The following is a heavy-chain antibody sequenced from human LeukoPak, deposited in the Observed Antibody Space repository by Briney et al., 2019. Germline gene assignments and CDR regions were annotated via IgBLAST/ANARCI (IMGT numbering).Heavy chain of an antibody. CDR3: AKNPRNSGQFDC. CDR1: GFTFSSYG. Sequence: PGGSLRLSCAASGFTFSSYGMHWVRQAPGKGLEWVAVISYDGSNKYYADSVKGRFTISRDNSKNTLYLQMNSLRAEDTAVYYCAKNPRNSGQFDCWGQGTLVTVSS. V-gene: IGHV3-30*18. J-gene: IGHJ4*02. CDR2: ISYDGSNK. D-gene: IGHD1-26*01.